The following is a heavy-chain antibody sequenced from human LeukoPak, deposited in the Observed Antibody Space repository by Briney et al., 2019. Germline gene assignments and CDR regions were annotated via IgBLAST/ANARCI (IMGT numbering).Heavy chain of an antibody. D-gene: IGHD5-18*01. CDR3: ARDLYSYGDFDY. Sequence: GGSLRLSCAASGFTFSSYSMNWVRQAPGKGLEWVSSISSSSYIYYADSVKGRFTISRDNAKNSLYLQMNSLRAEDTAVYYCARDLYSYGDFDYWGQGTLVTVSS. CDR2: ISSSSYI. CDR1: GFTFSSYS. J-gene: IGHJ4*02. V-gene: IGHV3-21*01.